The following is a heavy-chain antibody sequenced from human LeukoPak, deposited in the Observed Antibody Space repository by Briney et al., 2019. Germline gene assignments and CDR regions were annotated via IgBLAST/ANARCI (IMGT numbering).Heavy chain of an antibody. CDR1: GGSISSGGYY. CDR2: IYYSGST. V-gene: IGHV4-31*03. Sequence: PSQTLSLTCTVSGGSISSGGYYWSWIRQHPGKGLEWIGYIYYSGSTYYNPSLKSRVTISVDTSKNQFSLRLSSVTAADTAMYFCARVIGNYFPDYWGQGTLVTVSS. D-gene: IGHD4-11*01. J-gene: IGHJ4*02. CDR3: ARVIGNYFPDY.